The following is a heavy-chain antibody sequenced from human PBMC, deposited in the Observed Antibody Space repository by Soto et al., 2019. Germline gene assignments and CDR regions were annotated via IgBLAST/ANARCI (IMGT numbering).Heavy chain of an antibody. V-gene: IGHV4-38-2*02. Sequence: SETLSLTCSVSGYSIRSGYYWGWVRQAPGKGLEWLGSVYHNGIMFHNPSFQSRVTISVDTSKNQFSLNLRSVTAADTAVYYCADLWFGELALNYWGHGILVTVSS. CDR1: GYSIRSGYY. D-gene: IGHD3-10*01. CDR2: VYHNGIM. CDR3: ADLWFGELALNY. J-gene: IGHJ4*01.